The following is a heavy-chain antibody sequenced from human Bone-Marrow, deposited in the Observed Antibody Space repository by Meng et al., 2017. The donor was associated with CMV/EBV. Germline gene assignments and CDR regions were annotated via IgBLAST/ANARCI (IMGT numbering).Heavy chain of an antibody. CDR1: GGTFSSYA. CDR3: ARGEGYSSSWSDPFDY. D-gene: IGHD6-13*01. CDR2: IIPIFGTA. V-gene: IGHV1-69*01. Sequence: VHSGAEGNEPGSSVKVSCKASGGTFSSYAISWVRQAPGQGLEGMGGIIPIFGTANYAQKFQGRVTITADESTSTAYMELSSLRSEDTAVYYCARGEGYSSSWSDPFDYWGQGTLVTVSS. J-gene: IGHJ4*02.